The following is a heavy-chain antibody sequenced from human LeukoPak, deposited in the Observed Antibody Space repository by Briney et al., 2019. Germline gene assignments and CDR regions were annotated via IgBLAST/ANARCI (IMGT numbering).Heavy chain of an antibody. V-gene: IGHV4-30-4*08. CDR1: GGSISSGDYY. CDR2: IYYSGST. CDR3: VSLGYSSGHRNFDY. J-gene: IGHJ4*02. D-gene: IGHD6-19*01. Sequence: SQTLSLTCSVSGGSISSGDYYWSWIRQPPGKGLEWIGYIYYSGSTYYNPSLKSRVTISVDTSKNQFSLKLTSVTAADTAVYYCVSLGYSSGHRNFDYWGQGTLVTVSS.